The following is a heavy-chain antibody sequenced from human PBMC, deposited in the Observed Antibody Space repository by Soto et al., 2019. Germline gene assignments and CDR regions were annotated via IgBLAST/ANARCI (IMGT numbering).Heavy chain of an antibody. J-gene: IGHJ5*02. CDR1: GGSVSSGDYY. D-gene: IGHD3-10*01. V-gene: IGHV4-30-4*01. CDR3: ARVLYYGSGTSDL. CDR2: IYYSGSA. Sequence: QVQLQESGPGLVEPSQTLSLTCTVSGGSVSSGDYYWSWIRQPPGKGLEWIGYIYYSGSAYYNPSLKSRVTISVDTSNNQFSLKLNYVTAADTAVYYCARVLYYGSGTSDLWGQGTLVTVSS.